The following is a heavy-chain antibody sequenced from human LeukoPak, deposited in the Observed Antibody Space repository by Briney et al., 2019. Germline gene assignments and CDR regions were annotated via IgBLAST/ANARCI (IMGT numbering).Heavy chain of an antibody. CDR3: ARGVGSFGVVTFDY. J-gene: IGHJ4*02. CDR2: IYSGGDT. Sequence: GGSLRLSCAASGFTVSSNYMGWVRQAPGKGLEWVSVIYSGGDTYYADSVKGRFTNSRDNAKNSLYLQMNSLRAEDTAVYYCARGVGSFGVVTFDYWGQGTLVTASS. CDR1: GFTVSSNY. D-gene: IGHD3-3*01. V-gene: IGHV3-66*01.